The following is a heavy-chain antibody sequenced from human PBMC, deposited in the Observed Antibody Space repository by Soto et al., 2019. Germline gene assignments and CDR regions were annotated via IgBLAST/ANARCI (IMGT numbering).Heavy chain of an antibody. J-gene: IGHJ4*02. V-gene: IGHV1-3*01. CDR1: GYTFTSYA. CDR3: ASSVHVTGTSVWGLDY. CDR2: INAGNGNT. Sequence: ASVKVSCKASGYTFTSYAMHWVRQAPGQRLEWMGWINAGNGNTKYSQKFQGRVTITRDTSASTAYMELSSLRSEDTAVYYCASSVHVTGTSVWGLDYWGQGTLVTVSS. D-gene: IGHD1-7*01.